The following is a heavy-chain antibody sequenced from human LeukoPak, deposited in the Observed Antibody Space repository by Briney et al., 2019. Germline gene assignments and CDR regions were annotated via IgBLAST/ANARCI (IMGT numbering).Heavy chain of an antibody. Sequence: SETLSLTCAVYGGSFSGYYWSWIRQPPGKGLEWIGEINHSGSTNYNPSLKSRVTISVDTSKNQFSLKLSSVTAADTAVYYCARGYGCSSSWYSGRWYMDVWGKGTTVTVSS. CDR3: ARGYGCSSSWYSGRWYMDV. V-gene: IGHV4-34*01. J-gene: IGHJ6*03. CDR1: GGSFSGYY. CDR2: INHSGST. D-gene: IGHD6-13*01.